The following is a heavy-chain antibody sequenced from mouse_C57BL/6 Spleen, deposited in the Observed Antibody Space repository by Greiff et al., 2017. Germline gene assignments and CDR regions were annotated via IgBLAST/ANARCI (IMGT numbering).Heavy chain of an antibody. J-gene: IGHJ2*01. Sequence: QVQLQQSGAELARPGASVKLSCKASGYTFTSYGISWVKQRTGQGLEWIGEIYPRSGNTYYNEKFKGKATLTADKSSSTSYMELRGLTSEDSAVYCCARLDYSGSSYGGGYWGQGTTLTVSS. V-gene: IGHV1-81*01. CDR3: ARLDYSGSSYGGGY. CDR1: GYTFTSYG. D-gene: IGHD1-1*01. CDR2: IYPRSGNT.